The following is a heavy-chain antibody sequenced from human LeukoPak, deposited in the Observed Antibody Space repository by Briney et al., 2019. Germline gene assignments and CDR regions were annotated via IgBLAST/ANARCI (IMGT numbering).Heavy chain of an antibody. V-gene: IGHV1-8*03. J-gene: IGHJ4*02. Sequence: ASVKVSCKASGYTFTSYDINWVRQATGQGLEWMGWMNPNSGNTGYAQKFQGRVTITRNTSISTAYMELSSLRSEDTAVYYCARANYGDYTFDYWGQGTLVTVSS. CDR1: GYTFTSYD. CDR2: MNPNSGNT. D-gene: IGHD4-17*01. CDR3: ARANYGDYTFDY.